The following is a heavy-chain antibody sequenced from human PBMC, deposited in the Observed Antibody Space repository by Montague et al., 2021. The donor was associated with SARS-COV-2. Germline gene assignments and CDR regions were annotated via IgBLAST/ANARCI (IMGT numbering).Heavy chain of an antibody. V-gene: IGHV2-70*01. CDR3: ARSHYDILTGYYKVFDD. J-gene: IGHJ4*02. Sequence: PALVKPTQTLTLTCTFSGFSLSTSGMCVSWIRQPPGKALEWLALIDWDDDKYYSTSLKTRLTISKDTSKNQLVLTMTNMDPVDTATYYCARSHYDILTGYYKVFDDWGQGTLVTVSS. D-gene: IGHD3-9*01. CDR2: IDWDDDK. CDR1: GFSLSTSGMC.